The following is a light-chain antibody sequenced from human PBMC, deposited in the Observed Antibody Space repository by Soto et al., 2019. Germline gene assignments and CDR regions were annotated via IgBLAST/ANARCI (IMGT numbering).Light chain of an antibody. CDR3: SSYARDRDIL. CDR2: EVT. CDR1: SSDVGGYSY. V-gene: IGLV2-8*01. J-gene: IGLJ3*02. Sequence: QSVLTQPPSASGSPGQSVAISCTGTSSDVGGYSYVSWYQQHPGKAPKLMIYEVTKRPSGVPDRFSGSKSGNTASLTVSGLQAEDEADYYSSSYARDRDILFGGGTKVTDL.